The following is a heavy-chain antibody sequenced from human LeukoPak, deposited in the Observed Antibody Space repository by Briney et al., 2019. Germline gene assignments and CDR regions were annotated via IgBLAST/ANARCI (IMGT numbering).Heavy chain of an antibody. D-gene: IGHD2-8*02. J-gene: IGHJ4*02. CDR2: INPSGGST. V-gene: IGHV1-46*01. CDR3: AREYGTGGLDY. CDR1: GNTFTTGQ. Sequence: GASVKVSCKASGNTFTTGQLHCVRQAPGQGLEWMGIINPSGGSTSYAQKFQGRVTMTRDTSTGTVYMELSSLRSEDTALYYCAREYGTGGLDYWGQGTLVTVSS.